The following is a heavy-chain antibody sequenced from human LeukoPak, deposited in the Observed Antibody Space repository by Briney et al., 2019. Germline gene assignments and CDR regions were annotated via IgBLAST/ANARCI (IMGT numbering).Heavy chain of an antibody. J-gene: IGHJ6*02. V-gene: IGHV3-66*02. CDR3: ARKDYYDSGGFARDYYSGMDV. Sequence: PGGSLRLSCTASGFTISSHDMNWVRQTRGKGLEWVAVFESGGDSHHADSVKGRFAVSRDNSKNTLYLQMNSLRGEDTAVYYCARKDYYDSGGFARDYYSGMDVWGQGTSVTVSS. CDR2: FESGGDS. D-gene: IGHD3-22*01. CDR1: GFTISSHD.